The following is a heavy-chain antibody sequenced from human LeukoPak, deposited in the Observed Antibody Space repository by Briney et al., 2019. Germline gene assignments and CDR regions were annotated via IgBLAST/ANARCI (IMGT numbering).Heavy chain of an antibody. V-gene: IGHV1-2*06. D-gene: IGHD4/OR15-4a*01. CDR2: ISPNSGAT. J-gene: IGHJ4*02. CDR1: GYTFTDYY. CDR3: ARDLWGWGSDYLDY. Sequence: ASVKVSCKASGYTFTDYYVHWVRLVPGQGLEWMGRISPNSGATNYAEKFRGSVTMARDTSINTVYMEMSSLRSDDTAVYYCARDLWGWGSDYLDYWGQGTLVTVSS.